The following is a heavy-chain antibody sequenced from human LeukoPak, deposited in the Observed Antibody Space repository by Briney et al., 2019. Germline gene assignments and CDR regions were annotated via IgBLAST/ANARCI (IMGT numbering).Heavy chain of an antibody. J-gene: IGHJ4*02. CDR3: ARDGAAADLGVDY. CDR2: INPNSGGT. CDR1: GYTFTGYY. V-gene: IGHV1-2*02. Sequence: ASVKVSCKASGYTFTGYYMHWVRQAPGQGLEWMGWINPNSGGTNYAQKFQGRVTMIRDTSISTAYMKLSRLRSDDTAVYYCARDGAAADLGVDYWGQGTLVTVSS. D-gene: IGHD6-13*01.